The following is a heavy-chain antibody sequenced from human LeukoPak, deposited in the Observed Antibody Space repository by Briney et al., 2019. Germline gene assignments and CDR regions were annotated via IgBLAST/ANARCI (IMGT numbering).Heavy chain of an antibody. CDR2: IIPIFGTA. V-gene: IGHV1-69*01. Sequence: SVKVSCKASGGTFSSYATSWVRQAPGQGLEWMGGIIPIFGTANYAQKFQGRVTITADESTSTAYMELSSLRSEDTAVYYCAKPYYGSGAFDYWGQGTLVTVSS. D-gene: IGHD3-10*01. CDR1: GGTFSSYA. CDR3: AKPYYGSGAFDY. J-gene: IGHJ4*02.